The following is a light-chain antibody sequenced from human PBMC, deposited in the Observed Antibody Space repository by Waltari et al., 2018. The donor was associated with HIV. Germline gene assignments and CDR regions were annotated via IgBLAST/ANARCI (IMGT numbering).Light chain of an antibody. CDR2: DVS. J-gene: IGLJ1*01. CDR1: SSDVGAYNY. V-gene: IGLV2-14*01. Sequence: QSALTQPASVSGSPGQSITISCTGYSSDVGAYNYVSWYQQHPGKAPKLVIYDVSNRPSGVSNRFSGSKSGNTASLTISGLQTEDEADYYCNSYSTTYTPCVFGTGTRVTVL. CDR3: NSYSTTYTPCV.